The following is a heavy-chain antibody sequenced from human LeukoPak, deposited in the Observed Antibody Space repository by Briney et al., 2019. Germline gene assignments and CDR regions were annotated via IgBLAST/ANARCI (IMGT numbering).Heavy chain of an antibody. D-gene: IGHD3-10*01. Sequence: EGSLRLSCAASGFTFGTYAMSWVRQAPGKILEWVSAITDTGGDTYSADSVKGRFIISRDNSKNTLYLQMNSLRAEDTAVYYCAKGSSGSRPYYFDYWGQGTLVTVSS. CDR1: GFTFGTYA. CDR2: ITDTGGDT. CDR3: AKGSSGSRPYYFDY. J-gene: IGHJ4*02. V-gene: IGHV3-23*01.